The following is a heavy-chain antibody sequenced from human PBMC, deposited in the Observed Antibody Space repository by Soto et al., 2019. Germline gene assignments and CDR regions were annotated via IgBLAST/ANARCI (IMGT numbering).Heavy chain of an antibody. Sequence: GASVKVSCKVSGYTLTELSMHWVRQAPGKGLEWMGGFDPEDGETIYAQKFQGRVTMTEDTSTDTAYMELSSLRSEDTAIYYCARSSAGVFGIIIEGSNWLAPWGQGSLVTVSS. CDR3: ARSSAGVFGIIIEGSNWLAP. CDR2: FDPEDGET. J-gene: IGHJ5*02. D-gene: IGHD3-16*02. V-gene: IGHV1-24*01. CDR1: GYTLTELS.